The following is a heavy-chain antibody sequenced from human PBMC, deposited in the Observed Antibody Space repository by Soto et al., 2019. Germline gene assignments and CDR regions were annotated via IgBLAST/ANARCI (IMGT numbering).Heavy chain of an antibody. J-gene: IGHJ3*02. CDR2: IIPILGIA. Sequence: ASVKVSCKASGGTFSSYTISWVRQAPGQGLEWMGRIIPILGIANYAQKFKGRVTITADKSTSTAYMELSSLRSEDTAVYYCARVYSKGAFDIWGQGTMVTVSS. V-gene: IGHV1-69*02. D-gene: IGHD4-4*01. CDR1: GGTFSSYT. CDR3: ARVYSKGAFDI.